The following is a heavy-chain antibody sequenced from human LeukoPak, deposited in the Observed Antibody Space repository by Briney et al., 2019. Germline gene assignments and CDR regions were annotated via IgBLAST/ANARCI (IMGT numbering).Heavy chain of an antibody. CDR1: GGTFSSYA. J-gene: IGHJ5*02. CDR2: IIPIFGTA. CDR3: ARDVYGVGET. D-gene: IGHD1-26*01. Sequence: GSSVKVSCKASGGTFSSYAIIWVRQAPGEGLEWMGGIIPIFGTANYAQKFQGRVTITTDESTSTAYMELSSLRSEDTAVYYCARDVYGVGETWGQGTLVTVSS. V-gene: IGHV1-69*05.